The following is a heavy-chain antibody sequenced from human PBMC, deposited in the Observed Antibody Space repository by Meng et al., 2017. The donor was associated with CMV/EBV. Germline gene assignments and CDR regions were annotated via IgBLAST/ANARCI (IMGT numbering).Heavy chain of an antibody. CDR3: ARDLLKGGIAARPAGMGY. CDR2: ISYDGSNK. D-gene: IGHD6-6*01. J-gene: IGHJ4*02. V-gene: IGHV3-30-3*01. Sequence: SCKASGYTFTGYYMQWVRQAPGKGLEWVAVISYDGSNKYYADSVKGRFTISRDNSKNTLYLQMNSLRAEDTAVYYCARDLLKGGIAARPAGMGYWGQGTLVTVPQ. CDR1: GYTFTGYY.